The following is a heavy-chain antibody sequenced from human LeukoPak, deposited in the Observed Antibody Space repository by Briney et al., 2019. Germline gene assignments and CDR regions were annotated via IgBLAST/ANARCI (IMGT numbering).Heavy chain of an antibody. CDR3: ARDHVPYDFWSGYPNWFDR. CDR1: GGSISSSNYY. Sequence: PSETLSLTCTVSGGSISSSNYYWGWMRQAPGKGLEWIGSMYYSGSIFYNPSLKSRVTISINTSKNQFSLKVSSVTAADTAVYYCARDHVPYDFWSGYPNWFDRWGQGTLVTVSS. V-gene: IGHV4-39*07. CDR2: MYYSGSI. J-gene: IGHJ5*02. D-gene: IGHD3-3*01.